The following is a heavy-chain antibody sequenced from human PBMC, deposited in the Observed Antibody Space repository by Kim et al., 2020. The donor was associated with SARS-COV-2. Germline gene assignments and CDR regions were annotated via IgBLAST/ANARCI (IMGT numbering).Heavy chain of an antibody. Sequence: GGSLRLSCAASGFTFSSYSMNWVRQAPGKGLEWVSSISSSSSYIYYADSVKGRFTISRDNAKNSLYLQMNSLRAEDTAVYYCARGGVRTVTSYYYYYGMDVWGQGTTVTVSS. CDR1: GFTFSSYS. J-gene: IGHJ6*02. CDR3: ARGGVRTVTSYYYYYGMDV. D-gene: IGHD4-4*01. V-gene: IGHV3-21*01. CDR2: ISSSSSYI.